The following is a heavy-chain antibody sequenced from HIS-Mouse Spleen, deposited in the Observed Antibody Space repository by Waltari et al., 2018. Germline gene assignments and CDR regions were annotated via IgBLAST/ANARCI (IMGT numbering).Heavy chain of an antibody. CDR3: AREGGANWGSGDAFDI. J-gene: IGHJ3*02. Sequence: QVQLQESGPGLVKPSETLSLTCTVSGYSISSGYYWGWIRQPPGKGLEWIGSIYHSGSNYSNPSLKSRVTISVDTSKNQFSLKLSSVTAADTAVYYCAREGGANWGSGDAFDIWGQGTMVTVSS. CDR1: GYSISSGYY. V-gene: IGHV4-38-2*02. CDR2: IYHSGSN. D-gene: IGHD7-27*01.